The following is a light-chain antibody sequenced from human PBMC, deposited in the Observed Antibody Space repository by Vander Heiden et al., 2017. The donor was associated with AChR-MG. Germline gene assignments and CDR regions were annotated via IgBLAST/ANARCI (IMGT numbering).Light chain of an antibody. J-gene: IGKJ4*01. V-gene: IGKV3-15*01. CDR1: QSVSSN. Sequence: EIVMTQSPATLSVSPGERATLSCRASQSVSSNLAWYQQKPGQAPRLLIYGASTRATGIPARFSGSGYGTEFTLTISSLQSEDFAVYYCQQYKNWLPLTFGGGTKVEIK. CDR2: GAS. CDR3: QQYKNWLPLT.